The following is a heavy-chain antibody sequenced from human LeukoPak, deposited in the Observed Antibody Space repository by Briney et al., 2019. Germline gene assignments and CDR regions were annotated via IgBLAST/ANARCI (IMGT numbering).Heavy chain of an antibody. CDR3: ARTTTDYYYGMDV. CDR2: IYHSGST. CDR1: GGSISSGGYS. D-gene: IGHD4-17*01. V-gene: IGHV4-30-2*01. J-gene: IGHJ6*02. Sequence: SQTLSLTCAVSGGSISSGGYSWSWIRQPPGKGLEWIGYIYHSGSTYYNPSLKSRVTISVDRSKNQFSLKLSSVTAADTAVYYCARTTTDYYYGMDVWGQGTTVTVSS.